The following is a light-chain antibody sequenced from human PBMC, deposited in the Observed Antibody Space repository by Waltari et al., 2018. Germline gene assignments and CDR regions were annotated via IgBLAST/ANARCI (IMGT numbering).Light chain of an antibody. CDR3: NSRDSSHNRVV. V-gene: IGLV3-19*01. CDR2: GGN. Sequence: SSELTQDPAVSVALGQTGRITCQGDTLTNYFAPWYQQKPRTAPVLVIYGGNNRPSGIPGRFSGSSSGNTASLTITGAQAEDEADYYCNSRDSSHNRVVFGGGTKLTVL. J-gene: IGLJ2*01. CDR1: TLTNYF.